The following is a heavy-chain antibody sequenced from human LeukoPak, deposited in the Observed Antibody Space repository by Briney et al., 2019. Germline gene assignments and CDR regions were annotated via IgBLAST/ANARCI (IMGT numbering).Heavy chain of an antibody. CDR2: ISGSGGST. V-gene: IGHV3-23*01. CDR1: GFTFSSYA. Sequence: AGGSLRLSCAASGFTFSSYAMSWVRQAPGKGLEWVSAISGSGGSTYYADSVKGRFTISRDNSKNTLYLQMNSLRAEDTAVYYCARVRGGYQLPLNWFDPWGQGTLVTVSS. J-gene: IGHJ5*02. D-gene: IGHD2-2*01. CDR3: ARVRGGYQLPLNWFDP.